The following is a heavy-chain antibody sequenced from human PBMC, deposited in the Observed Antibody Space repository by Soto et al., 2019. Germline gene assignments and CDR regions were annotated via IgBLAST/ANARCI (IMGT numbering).Heavy chain of an antibody. CDR3: ARDRDDYGSANYYHRMDF. D-gene: IGHD3-10*01. CDR1: GGLFSTYA. V-gene: IGHV1-69*01. CDR2: LIPLFGTQ. Sequence: QVQLVQSGAEVKQPGSSVKVSCKAYGGLFSTYAISWLRQAPGQGLEWMGGLIPLFGTQNYAQRFQGRVTISADESTSTAYMELSRLRSEDTDVYYFARDRDDYGSANYYHRMDFWGHVTLVTVSA. J-gene: IGHJ4*01.